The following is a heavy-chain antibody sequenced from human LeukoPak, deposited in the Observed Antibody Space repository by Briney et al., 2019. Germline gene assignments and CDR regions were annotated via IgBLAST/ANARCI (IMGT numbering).Heavy chain of an antibody. CDR3: TTDYRSGSSWYGDY. Sequence: GGSLRLSCAASGFPFSNYWMTWVRQAPGKGLEWVGRIKSKTDGGTTDYAAPVKGRFTISRDDSKNTLYLQMNSLKTEDTAVYYCTTDYRSGSSWYGDYWGQGTLVAVSS. D-gene: IGHD6-13*01. J-gene: IGHJ4*02. CDR2: IKSKTDGGTT. CDR1: GFPFSNYW. V-gene: IGHV3-15*01.